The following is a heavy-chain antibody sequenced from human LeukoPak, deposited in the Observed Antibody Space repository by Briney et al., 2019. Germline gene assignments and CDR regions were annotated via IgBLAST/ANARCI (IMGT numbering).Heavy chain of an antibody. D-gene: IGHD6-19*01. J-gene: IGHJ4*02. V-gene: IGHV3-11*03. Sequence: PGGSLRLSCAASGFTFSDYYMIWIRPAPGKGLEGVSYISSSSSRTNYADSVKGRFTISRDNAKNSLYLQMYSLRAEDTAVYYCAKERRTGSGAALDYWGPGTLVTVSS. CDR1: GFTFSDYY. CDR3: AKERRTGSGAALDY. CDR2: ISSSSSRT.